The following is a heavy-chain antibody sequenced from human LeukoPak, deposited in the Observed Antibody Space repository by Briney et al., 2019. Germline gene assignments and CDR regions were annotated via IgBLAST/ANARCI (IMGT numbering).Heavy chain of an antibody. Sequence: PSETLSLTCTVSGGSIRNYYWSWSRQPPGKGLEWIGYIYNSGSTDYNPSLKSRVAISVDTSKNQFSLKLSSVTAADTAVYYCARESGYSSSSGFFDFWGQGTLVTVSS. D-gene: IGHD6-6*01. V-gene: IGHV4-59*01. CDR3: ARESGYSSSSGFFDF. CDR2: IYNSGST. CDR1: GGSIRNYY. J-gene: IGHJ4*02.